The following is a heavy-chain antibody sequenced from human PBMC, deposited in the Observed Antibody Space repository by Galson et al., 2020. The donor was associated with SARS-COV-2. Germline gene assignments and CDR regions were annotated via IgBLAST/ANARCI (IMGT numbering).Heavy chain of an antibody. CDR2: ISGSGGST. CDR3: AKSYFDWSITDAFYI. Sequence: GESLKISCAASGFTFSSYAMSWVRQAPGKGLEWVSAISGSGGSTYYADSVKGRFTISRDNSKNTLYLQMNSLRAEDTAVYYCAKSYFDWSITDAFYIWGQGTMVTVSS. D-gene: IGHD3-9*01. V-gene: IGHV3-23*01. CDR1: GFTFSSYA. J-gene: IGHJ3*02.